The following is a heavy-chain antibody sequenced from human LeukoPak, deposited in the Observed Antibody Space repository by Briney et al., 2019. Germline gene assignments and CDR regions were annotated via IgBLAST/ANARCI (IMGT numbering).Heavy chain of an antibody. V-gene: IGHV1-8*01. CDR3: TRGNKYSYGRSYYFDY. CDR2: MNPNSGHT. Sequence: ASVKVPCKASGYSFTSYDINWVRQATGQGLEWMGWMNPNSGHTGYAQKFQGRVTMTRNTSISTAYMELSSLRSEDTAVYYCTRGNKYSYGRSYYFDYWGQGTLVTVSS. CDR1: GYSFTSYD. J-gene: IGHJ4*02. D-gene: IGHD5-18*01.